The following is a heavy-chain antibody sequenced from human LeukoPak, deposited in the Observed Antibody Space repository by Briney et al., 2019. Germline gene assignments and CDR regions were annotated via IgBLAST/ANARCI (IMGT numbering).Heavy chain of an antibody. D-gene: IGHD6-19*01. CDR2: IYHSGST. Sequence: PSGTLSLTCAVSGGSISSSNWWSWVRQPPGKGLEWIGEIYHSGSTNYNPSLKSRVTISVDTSKNQFSLKLSSVTAADTAVYYCASPSIAVAGMGYYYGMDVWGQGTTVTVSS. CDR1: GGSISSSNW. CDR3: ASPSIAVAGMGYYYGMDV. V-gene: IGHV4-4*02. J-gene: IGHJ6*02.